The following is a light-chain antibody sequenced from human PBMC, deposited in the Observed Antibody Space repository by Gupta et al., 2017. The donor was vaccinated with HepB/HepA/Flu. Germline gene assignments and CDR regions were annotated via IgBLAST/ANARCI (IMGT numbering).Light chain of an antibody. Sequence: QLVLPQSPSASASLGASVKLTCTLSSWHSSYAIAWHQQQPEKGPRYLMNLNSDGSHSGGDGTPDRFSGSSSGAERDLTISSRQSEDEDDYDCQTWDTGIHVFGGGTKLTVL. CDR1: SWHSSYA. CDR3: QTWDTGIHV. V-gene: IGLV4-69*01. CDR2: LNSDGSH. J-gene: IGLJ2*01.